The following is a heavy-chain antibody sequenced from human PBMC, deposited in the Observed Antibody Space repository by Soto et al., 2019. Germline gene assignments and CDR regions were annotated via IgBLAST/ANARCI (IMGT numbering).Heavy chain of an antibody. Sequence: SETLSLTCSVSGGSVRSGRYYWGWIRQPPGKGLEWIGYVYYSGTTYYNPSLKSRLTMSLDTSQNQFSLKLNSVTAADTAVYFCARVPSPFDFYYAMDVWGQGTTVTVSS. V-gene: IGHV4-30-4*02. CDR1: GGSVRSGRYY. CDR2: VYYSGTT. CDR3: ARVPSPFDFYYAMDV. D-gene: IGHD3-16*01. J-gene: IGHJ6*02.